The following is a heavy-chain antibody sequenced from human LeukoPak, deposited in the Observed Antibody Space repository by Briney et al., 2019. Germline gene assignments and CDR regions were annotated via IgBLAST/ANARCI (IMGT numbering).Heavy chain of an antibody. D-gene: IGHD3-9*01. Sequence: GGSLRLSCAASGFTFSNYGMSWVRQAPGKGLEWVSVIYSGGSTYYADSVKGRFTISRDNSKNTLYLQMNSLRAEDTAVYYCARAIDGEYFDWLLGAFDIWGQGTMVTVSS. CDR2: IYSGGST. CDR1: GFTFSNYG. J-gene: IGHJ3*02. CDR3: ARAIDGEYFDWLLGAFDI. V-gene: IGHV3-53*01.